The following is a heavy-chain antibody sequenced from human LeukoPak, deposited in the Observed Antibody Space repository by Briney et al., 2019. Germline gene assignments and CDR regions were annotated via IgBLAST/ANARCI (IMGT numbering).Heavy chain of an antibody. D-gene: IGHD6-13*01. J-gene: IGHJ6*02. CDR1: GFTFSSYA. V-gene: IGHV3-30-3*01. CDR2: ISYDGSNK. CDR3: ARGGHSSSWYAAYYYGMDV. Sequence: GGSLRLSCAASGFTFSSYAMHWVRQAPGKGLEWVAVISYDGSNKYYADSVKGRFTISRDNSKNTLYLQMNSLRAEDTAVYYCARGGHSSSWYAAYYYGMDVWGQGTTVTVSS.